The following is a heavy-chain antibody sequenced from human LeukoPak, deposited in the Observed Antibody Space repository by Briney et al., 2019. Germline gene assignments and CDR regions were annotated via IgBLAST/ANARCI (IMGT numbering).Heavy chain of an antibody. CDR3: ASVSGYSYGLTFEY. J-gene: IGHJ4*02. CDR1: GFTFDDYA. D-gene: IGHD5-18*01. CDR2: ISWNSCSI. Sequence: SLRLSCAASGFTFDDYAMHWVRQAPGKGLEGVSGISWNSCSIGYADSVKGRFTISRDNAKNSLYLQMNSRRAEDTALYYCASVSGYSYGLTFEYWGQGTLVTVSS. V-gene: IGHV3-9*01.